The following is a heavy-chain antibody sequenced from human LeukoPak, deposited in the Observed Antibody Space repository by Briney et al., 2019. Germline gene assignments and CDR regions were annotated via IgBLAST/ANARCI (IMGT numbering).Heavy chain of an antibody. CDR3: AKAGQQQLVMGYYFDY. D-gene: IGHD6-13*01. CDR2: ISGSGGST. CDR1: GFTFSSYA. J-gene: IGHJ4*02. Sequence: GGSLRLSCAASGFTFSSYAMSWVRQAPGKGLEWVSAISGSGGSTYYADSVKGRFTISRDNSKNTLYLQMDSLRAEDTAVYYCAKAGQQQLVMGYYFDYWGQGALVTVSS. V-gene: IGHV3-23*01.